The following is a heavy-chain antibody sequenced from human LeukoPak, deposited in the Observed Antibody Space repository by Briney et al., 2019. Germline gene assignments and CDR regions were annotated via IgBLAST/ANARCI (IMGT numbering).Heavy chain of an antibody. D-gene: IGHD3-10*01. J-gene: IGHJ4*02. Sequence: GGSLRLSCAASGFTFSSYEMNWVRQAPGKGLEWVSYISSSGSTIYYADSVKGRFTISRDNAKNSLYLQMNSLRAEDTAVYYCAREGVIRGIPFDYWAREPWSPSPQ. CDR2: ISSSGSTI. CDR3: AREGVIRGIPFDY. CDR1: GFTFSSYE. V-gene: IGHV3-48*03.